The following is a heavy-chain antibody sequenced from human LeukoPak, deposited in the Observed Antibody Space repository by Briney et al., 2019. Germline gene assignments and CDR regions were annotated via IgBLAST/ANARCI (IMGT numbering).Heavy chain of an antibody. D-gene: IGHD6-6*01. V-gene: IGHV3-33*01. CDR1: GFTFSSYG. Sequence: GGSLRLSCAASGFTFSSYGMHWVRQAPGKGLEWVAVIWYDGSNKYYADSVKGRFTISRDNSKNTLYLQMNSLRAEDTAVYYCARDMLVARPLALDYWGQGTLVTVSS. CDR3: ARDMLVARPLALDY. J-gene: IGHJ4*02. CDR2: IWYDGSNK.